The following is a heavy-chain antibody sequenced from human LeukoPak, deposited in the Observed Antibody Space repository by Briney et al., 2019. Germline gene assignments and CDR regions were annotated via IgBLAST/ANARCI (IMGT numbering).Heavy chain of an antibody. J-gene: IGHJ6*03. CDR3: AREVGGAPGYYYYYYMDV. Sequence: SETLSLTCTVSGGSISSYYWSWIRQPAGKGLEWIGRIYTSGSTNYNPSLKSRVTMSVDTPKNQFSLKLSSVTAADTAVYYCAREVGGAPGYYYYYYMDVWGKGTTVTVSS. CDR2: IYTSGST. D-gene: IGHD1-26*01. V-gene: IGHV4-4*07. CDR1: GGSISSYY.